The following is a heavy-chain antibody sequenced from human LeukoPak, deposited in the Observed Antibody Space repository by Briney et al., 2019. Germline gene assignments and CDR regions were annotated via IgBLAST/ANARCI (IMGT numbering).Heavy chain of an antibody. Sequence: HPGGSLRLSCAASGFTFSSYWMSWVRQAPGKGLEWVSVLYSGGNTYYADSVRGRFTVSRDNSKNTLYLQMNSLRAEDTAVYYCARYDGGSGPFDYWGQGTLVTVSS. V-gene: IGHV3-53*01. CDR2: LYSGGNT. J-gene: IGHJ4*02. CDR3: ARYDGGSGPFDY. CDR1: GFTFSSYW. D-gene: IGHD3-10*01.